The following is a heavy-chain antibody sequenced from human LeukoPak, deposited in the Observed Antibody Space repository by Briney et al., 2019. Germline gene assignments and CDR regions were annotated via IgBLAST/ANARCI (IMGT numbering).Heavy chain of an antibody. V-gene: IGHV3-30*18. CDR1: GFTFSSYG. CDR3: AKDLMGYGGYNVYYYYGMDV. Sequence: GGSLRLSCAASGFTFSSYGMHWVRQAPGKGLEWVAVISYDGSNKYYADSVKGRFTISRDNSKNTLYLQMNSLRAEDTAVYYCAKDLMGYGGYNVYYYYGMDVWGQGTTVTVSS. D-gene: IGHD4-17*01. CDR2: ISYDGSNK. J-gene: IGHJ6*02.